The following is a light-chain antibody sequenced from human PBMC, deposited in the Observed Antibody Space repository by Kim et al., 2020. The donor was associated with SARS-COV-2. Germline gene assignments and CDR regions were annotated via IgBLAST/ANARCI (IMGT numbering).Light chain of an antibody. Sequence: GPKVTISCSGSSSNIGNNYVSWYQQLPGAAPKLLIFDNNERPSGIPARFSGSKSGTSATLGITGLQTGDEADYYCGTWDSSLSAAVFGGGTQLTVL. V-gene: IGLV1-51*01. CDR3: GTWDSSLSAAV. CDR1: SSNIGNNY. J-gene: IGLJ7*01. CDR2: DNN.